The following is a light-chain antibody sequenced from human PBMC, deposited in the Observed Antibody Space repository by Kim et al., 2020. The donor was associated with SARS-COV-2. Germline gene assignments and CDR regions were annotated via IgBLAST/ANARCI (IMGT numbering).Light chain of an antibody. J-gene: IGLJ3*02. CDR3: QVWDSSSDRWV. CDR2: YDS. V-gene: IGLV3-21*04. CDR1: NIGSKS. Sequence: PGKTARITCGGNNIGSKSVHWYQEKPGQAPVLVIYYDSDRPSGIPERFSGSNSGNTATLTISRVEAGDEADYYCQVWDSSSDRWVFGGGTQLTVL.